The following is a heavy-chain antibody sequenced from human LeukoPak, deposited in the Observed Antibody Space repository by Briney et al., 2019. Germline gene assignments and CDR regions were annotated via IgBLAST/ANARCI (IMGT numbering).Heavy chain of an antibody. Sequence: GGSLRLSCAASGFTFSSYAMRWVRQAPGKGLEWVSAISGSGGSTYYADSVKGRFTISRDNAKNSLYLQMNSLRAEDTAVYYCARVEFDYYDSSGPRAYYYGMDVWGQGTTVTVSS. CDR3: ARVEFDYYDSSGPRAYYYGMDV. CDR1: GFTFSSYA. V-gene: IGHV3-23*01. D-gene: IGHD3-22*01. CDR2: ISGSGGST. J-gene: IGHJ6*02.